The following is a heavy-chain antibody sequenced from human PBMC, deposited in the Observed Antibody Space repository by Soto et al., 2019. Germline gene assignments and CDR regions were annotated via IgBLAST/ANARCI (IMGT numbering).Heavy chain of an antibody. J-gene: IGHJ4*02. CDR1: RLTLSSYT. D-gene: IGHD2-21*02. V-gene: IGHV3-30-3*01. Sequence: PGGSLRLSCAASRLTLSSYTMYWVRQSPGKGLEWVAGISSDGSNNYYADSVKGRFTISRDNSKNTLYLQMNSLRAEDTAVYYCAKGRASDCPGCTQDYWGQGTLVTVSS. CDR3: AKGRASDCPGCTQDY. CDR2: ISSDGSNN.